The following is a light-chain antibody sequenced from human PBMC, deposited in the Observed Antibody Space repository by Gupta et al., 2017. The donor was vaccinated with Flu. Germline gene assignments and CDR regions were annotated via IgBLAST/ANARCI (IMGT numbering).Light chain of an antibody. Sequence: QSVTVSCTGTNSDVGAYDYVSWYQHHPGKAPQLLIYDVTRRPSGVPDRFSGSKSDNTASLIISGLQAEEEADYYCCSYAGSRGVFGGGTSLTVL. CDR2: DVT. J-gene: IGLJ3*02. CDR1: NSDVGAYDY. V-gene: IGLV2-11*01. CDR3: CSYAGSRGV.